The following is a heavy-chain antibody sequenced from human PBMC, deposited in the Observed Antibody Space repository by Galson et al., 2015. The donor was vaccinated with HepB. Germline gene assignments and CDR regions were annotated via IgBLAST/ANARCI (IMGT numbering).Heavy chain of an antibody. CDR1: GYTFTSYA. J-gene: IGHJ6*03. CDR2: INAGNGNT. CDR3: AREGITMVQGRRFLYYYYMDV. V-gene: IGHV1-3*01. D-gene: IGHD3-10*01. Sequence: SVKVSCKASGYTFTSYAMHWVRQAPGQRLEWMGWINAGNGNTKYSQKFQGRVTITRDTSASTAYMELSSLRSEDTAVYYCAREGITMVQGRRFLYYYYMDVWGKGTTVTVSS.